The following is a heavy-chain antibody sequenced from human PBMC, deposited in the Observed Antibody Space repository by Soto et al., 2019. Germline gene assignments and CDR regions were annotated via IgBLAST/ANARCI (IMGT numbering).Heavy chain of an antibody. CDR3: ARGETRYGRDV. V-gene: IGHV4-30-4*01. Sequence: QVQLQESGPGLVKPSQTLSLTCTVSGGSISSCDYYWSWIRQPPGKGREWIGYIYYSGSTNYNPSLKSRGTISVETSKKQFSLKPSSVTAADTAVYYCARGETRYGRDVWGQGTTVTVSS. J-gene: IGHJ6*02. CDR1: GGSISSCDYY. CDR2: IYYSGST.